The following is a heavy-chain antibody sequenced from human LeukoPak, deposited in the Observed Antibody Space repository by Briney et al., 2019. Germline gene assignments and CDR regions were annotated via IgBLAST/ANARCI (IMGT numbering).Heavy chain of an antibody. CDR1: GFIFSNYW. D-gene: IGHD2-2*02. Sequence: QSGGSLRLSCAASGFIFSNYWMTWVRQAPGKGLEWVANIGPDGGEKFCLDSVKGRFTFSRDNARNSLFLQMDSLRAEDTAVYYCAGGVIPGTIQWSLDYWGRGTLVTVAS. V-gene: IGHV3-7*04. CDR3: AGGVIPGTIQWSLDY. J-gene: IGHJ4*02. CDR2: IGPDGGEK.